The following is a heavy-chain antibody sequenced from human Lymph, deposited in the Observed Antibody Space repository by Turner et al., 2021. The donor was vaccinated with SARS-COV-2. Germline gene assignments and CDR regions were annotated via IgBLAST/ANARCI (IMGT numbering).Heavy chain of an antibody. CDR3: ARVVGGFGELGYYYYYGMDV. CDR1: GATFSSYA. J-gene: IGHJ6*02. CDR2: IIPILRIA. V-gene: IGHV1-69*10. Sequence: QVKLVQSGAAVKKPGSSVKVSCNPSGATFSSYAISWVRQATGQGLEWMGEIIPILRIADYAQKVKGRVTITTDKSTSTAYLEMSSLRSEDTAVFYCARVVGGFGELGYYYYYGMDVWGQGTTVTVSS. D-gene: IGHD3-10*01.